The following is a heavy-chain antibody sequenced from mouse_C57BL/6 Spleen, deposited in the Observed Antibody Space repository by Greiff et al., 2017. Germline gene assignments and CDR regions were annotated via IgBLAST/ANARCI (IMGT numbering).Heavy chain of an antibody. D-gene: IGHD2-1*01. J-gene: IGHJ4*01. V-gene: IGHV1-4*01. CDR2: INPSSGYT. CDR1: GYTFTSYT. CDR3: ARDGNFAMDY. Sequence: QVQLQQSGAELARPGASVKMSCKASGYTFTSYTMHWVKQRPGQGLEWIGYINPSSGYTKYNQKFKDKATLTADKSSSTAYMQLSSLTSEDSAVYYCARDGNFAMDYWGQGTSVTVSS.